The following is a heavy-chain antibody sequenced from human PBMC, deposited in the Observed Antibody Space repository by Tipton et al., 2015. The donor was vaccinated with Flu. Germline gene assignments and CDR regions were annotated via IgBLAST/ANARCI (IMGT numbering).Heavy chain of an antibody. CDR1: GFTFDDYA. D-gene: IGHD3-9*01. V-gene: IGHV3-9*01. Sequence: SLRLSCAASGFTFDDYAMHWVRQAPGKGLEWVSGISWNSGSIGYADSVKGRFTISRDNAKNSLYLQMNSLRAEDTALYYCARDLRYFDWFHDDYYYYGMDVWGQGTTVTVSS. CDR2: ISWNSGSI. J-gene: IGHJ6*02. CDR3: ARDLRYFDWFHDDYYYYGMDV.